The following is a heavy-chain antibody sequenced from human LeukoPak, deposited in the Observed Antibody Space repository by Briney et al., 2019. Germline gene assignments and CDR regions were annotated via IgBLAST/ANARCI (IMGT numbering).Heavy chain of an antibody. D-gene: IGHD3-3*01. CDR2: INHSGST. Sequence: SETPSLTCTVSGGSISSGGYYWSWIRQPPGKGLEWIGEINHSGSTNYNPSLKSRVTISVDTSKNQFSLKLSSVTAADTAVYYCARGGDFWSGYTPPYYYYYGMDVWGQGTTVTVSS. J-gene: IGHJ6*02. CDR1: GGSISSGGYY. V-gene: IGHV4-39*07. CDR3: ARGGDFWSGYTPPYYYYYGMDV.